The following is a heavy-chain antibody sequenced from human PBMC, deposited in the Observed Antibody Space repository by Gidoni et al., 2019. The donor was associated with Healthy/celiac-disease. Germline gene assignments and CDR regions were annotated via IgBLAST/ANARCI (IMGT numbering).Heavy chain of an antibody. D-gene: IGHD3-3*01. J-gene: IGHJ4*02. Sequence: QVQLVESGGGVVQPGRSLRLSCAASGFTSSCYGMHWARQAPGKGLEWVAVIAYDGSNKYYADSVKGRFTISRDNSKNTLYLQMNSLRAEYTAVYYCAKGSPTVGYYFWSGYYNHFDYWGQGTLVTVSS. V-gene: IGHV3-30*18. CDR3: AKGSPTVGYYFWSGYYNHFDY. CDR2: IAYDGSNK. CDR1: GFTSSCYG.